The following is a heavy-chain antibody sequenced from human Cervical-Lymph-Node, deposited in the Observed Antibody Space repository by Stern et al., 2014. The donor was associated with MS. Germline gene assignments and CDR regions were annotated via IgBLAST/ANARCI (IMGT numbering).Heavy chain of an antibody. CDR3: ARAPYFYGSGSFG. CDR1: GGSIARTNW. Sequence: QVQLQESGPGLVKPSGTLYLTCTVSGGSIARTNWWTWVRQSLGNGLEWIGEIYHSGTTHYNPSLKGRVTISLDKSQNHFSLQLKSVTAADTAVYYCARAPYFYGSGSFGWGQGILVTVSS. D-gene: IGHD3-10*01. CDR2: IYHSGTT. J-gene: IGHJ4*02. V-gene: IGHV4-4*02.